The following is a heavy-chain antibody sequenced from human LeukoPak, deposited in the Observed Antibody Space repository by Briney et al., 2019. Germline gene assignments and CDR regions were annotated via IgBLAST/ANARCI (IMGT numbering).Heavy chain of an antibody. CDR2: ISCDGSNK. J-gene: IGHJ4*02. Sequence: GGSLRLSCAASGFTFSSYAMHWVRQAPGKGLEWVAVISCDGSNKYYADSVKGRFTISRDNSKNTLYLQMNSLRAEDTAVYYCARESRGGSFDYWGQGTLVTVSS. CDR3: ARESRGGSFDY. V-gene: IGHV3-30*04. CDR1: GFTFSSYA.